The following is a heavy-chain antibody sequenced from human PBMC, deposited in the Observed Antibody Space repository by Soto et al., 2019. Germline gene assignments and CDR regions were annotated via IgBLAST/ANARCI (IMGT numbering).Heavy chain of an antibody. J-gene: IGHJ4*02. V-gene: IGHV3-33*01. Sequence: QVQLVESGGGVVQPERSLTLSCAASGFTFSSYGMHWVRQAPGKGLEWVAVIWHDGMNKYYADSVRGRFTISRDNSKNALCVQMNSPRAEDTAVYYCARDRGSDAPIDYWGQGTLVSVSS. D-gene: IGHD3-10*01. CDR2: IWHDGMNK. CDR3: ARDRGSDAPIDY. CDR1: GFTFSSYG.